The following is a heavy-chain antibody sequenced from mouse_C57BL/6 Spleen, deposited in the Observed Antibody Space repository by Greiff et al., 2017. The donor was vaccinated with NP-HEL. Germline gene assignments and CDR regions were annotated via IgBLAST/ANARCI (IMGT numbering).Heavy chain of an antibody. D-gene: IGHD1-1*01. J-gene: IGHJ2*01. CDR3: AREFYYYGSTHFDY. V-gene: IGHV3-6*01. CDR2: ISYDGSN. Sequence: DVKLQESGPGLVKPSQSLSLTCSVTGYSITSGYYWNWIRQFPGNKLEWMGYISYDGSNNYNPSLKNRIPITRDTSKNQFFLKLNSVTTEDTATYYGAREFYYYGSTHFDYWGQGTTLTVSS. CDR1: GYSITSGYY.